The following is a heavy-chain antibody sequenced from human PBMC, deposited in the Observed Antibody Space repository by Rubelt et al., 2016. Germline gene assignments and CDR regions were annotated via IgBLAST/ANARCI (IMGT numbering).Heavy chain of an antibody. CDR1: GGTFSSYA. CDR2: INPSGGST. Sequence: QVQLVQSGAEVKKPGSSVKVSCKASGGTFSSYAISWVRQAPGQGLEWMGIINPSGGSTSYAQKFQGRVTMNRETSTSTVYMELSSLRSEDTAVYYCAGSPRYDFEDNWFDPWGQGTLVTVSS. V-gene: IGHV1-46*01. D-gene: IGHD3-3*01. CDR3: AGSPRYDFEDNWFDP. J-gene: IGHJ5*02.